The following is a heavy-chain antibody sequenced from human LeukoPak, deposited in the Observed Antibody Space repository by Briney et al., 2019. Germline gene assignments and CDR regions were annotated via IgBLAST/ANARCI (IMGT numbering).Heavy chain of an antibody. CDR3: ATGGTRIFGVVIGNDAFDI. CDR1: GYTLTELS. V-gene: IGHV1-24*01. J-gene: IGHJ3*02. D-gene: IGHD3-3*01. CDR2: FDPEDGET. Sequence: ASVTVSCKVSGYTLTELSMHWVRQAPGKGLEWMGGFDPEDGETIYAQRFQGRVTMTEDTSTDTAYMELSSLRSEDTAVYYCATGGTRIFGVVIGNDAFDIWGQGTMVTVSS.